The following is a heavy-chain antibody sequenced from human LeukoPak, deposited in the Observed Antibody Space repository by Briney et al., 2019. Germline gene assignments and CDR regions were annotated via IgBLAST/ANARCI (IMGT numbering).Heavy chain of an antibody. D-gene: IGHD2-15*01. CDR2: INPHSGGT. CDR1: GYTFTGYY. CDR3: AGWGVIGCSGPTCTHFFDY. V-gene: IGHV1-2*02. Sequence: ASVKVSCKSSGYTFTGYYIHWVRQAPGQGLEWMGWINPHSGGTNYAQKFQGRVTMTRDTSISTAYMELSRLRSDDTAVYYCAGWGVIGCSGPTCTHFFDYWGQGTLVTVSS. J-gene: IGHJ4*02.